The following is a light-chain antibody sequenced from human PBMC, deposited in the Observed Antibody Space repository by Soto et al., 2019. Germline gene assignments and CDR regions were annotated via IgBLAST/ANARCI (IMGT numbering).Light chain of an antibody. CDR1: QSFSSY. CDR3: QQSYSTSEWT. Sequence: DIQMPQSPSSLSASVGDRVTITCRASQSFSSYLNWYQQKPGKAPKLLIYAAFSLQSGVPSRFSGSGYWTDFTLTISSLQPEDFAKYYCQQSYSTSEWTFGQGTKVEFK. CDR2: AAF. V-gene: IGKV1-39*01. J-gene: IGKJ1*01.